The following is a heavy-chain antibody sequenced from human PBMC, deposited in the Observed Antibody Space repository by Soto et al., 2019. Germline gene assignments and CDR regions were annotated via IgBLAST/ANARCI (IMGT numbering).Heavy chain of an antibody. V-gene: IGHV4-31*03. CDR2: IYYSGST. J-gene: IGHJ4*02. Sequence: SETLSLTYTVSGGSISSGGYYLSWIRQHPGKGLEWIGYIYYSGSTYYNPSLKSRVTISVDTSKNQFSLKLSSVTAADTAVYYCSRDRAGIDGLPYYFDYWGQRTLVIVSS. CDR3: SRDRAGIDGLPYYFDY. CDR1: GGSISSGGYY. D-gene: IGHD2-15*01.